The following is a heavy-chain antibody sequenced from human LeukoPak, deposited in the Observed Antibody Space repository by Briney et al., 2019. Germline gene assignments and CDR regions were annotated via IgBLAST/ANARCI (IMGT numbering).Heavy chain of an antibody. J-gene: IGHJ4*02. CDR2: ISSDGSYI. Sequence: GGSLRLSCAASGFTFSSYAMSWVRQAPGKGLEWVSSISSDGSYIYYADAVHGRFTVSRDNAKYSLYLQMISLRAEDTAVYYCVRGSYGAYDYWGQGSLVTVSS. D-gene: IGHD4-17*01. V-gene: IGHV3-21*01. CDR3: VRGSYGAYDY. CDR1: GFTFSSYA.